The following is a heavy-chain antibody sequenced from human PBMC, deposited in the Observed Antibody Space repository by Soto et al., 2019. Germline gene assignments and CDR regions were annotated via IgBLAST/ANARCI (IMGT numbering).Heavy chain of an antibody. D-gene: IGHD2-2*01. J-gene: IGHJ5*02. CDR2: IIPLLGIA. CDR1: GGTFSSYT. CDR3: ERSRYGSITSCYAEGQNWFHP. Sequence: QVQLVQSGAEVKKPGSSVKVSCKVSGGTFSSYTISWVRQAPGQGLEWMGRIIPLLGIANYAQPFQGKVAITADKSTSTAYMELSSLRSDDTAVYYCERSRYGSITSCYAEGQNWFHPWGQGTLVTVSS. V-gene: IGHV1-69*02.